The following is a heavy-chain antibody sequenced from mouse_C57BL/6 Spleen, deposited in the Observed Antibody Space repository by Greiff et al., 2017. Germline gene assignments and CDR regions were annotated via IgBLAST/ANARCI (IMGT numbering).Heavy chain of an antibody. Sequence: QVQLQQPGAELVRPGSSVKLSCKASGYTFTSYWMDWVKQRPGQGLEWIGNIYPSDSETHYNQKFKDKATLTVDKSSSTAYMQLSSLTSEDSAVYYSAREETAQATGFAYWGQGTLVTVSA. CDR3: AREETAQATGFAY. D-gene: IGHD3-2*02. CDR1: GYTFTSYW. CDR2: IYPSDSET. J-gene: IGHJ3*01. V-gene: IGHV1-61*01.